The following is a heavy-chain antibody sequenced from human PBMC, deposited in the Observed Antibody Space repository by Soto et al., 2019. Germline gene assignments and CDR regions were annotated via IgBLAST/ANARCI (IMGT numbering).Heavy chain of an antibody. CDR1: GDSISSSSYY. D-gene: IGHD6-6*01. Sequence: SETLSLTCTVSGDSISSSSYYWGWIRQPPGKGLEWIGSIYYSGSTYYNPSLKSRVTISVDTYKNQFSLKLSSVTAADTAVYYCASPWEVEYSSSSKAFDIWGQGTMVTVSS. J-gene: IGHJ3*02. CDR2: IYYSGST. V-gene: IGHV4-39*01. CDR3: ASPWEVEYSSSSKAFDI.